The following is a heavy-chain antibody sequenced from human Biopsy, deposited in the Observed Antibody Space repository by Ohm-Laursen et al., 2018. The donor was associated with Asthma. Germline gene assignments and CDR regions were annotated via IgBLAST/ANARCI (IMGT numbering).Heavy chain of an antibody. CDR2: IKHDGTEK. V-gene: IGHV3-7*01. Sequence: SLRLSCAASGFTFGDYWMSRVRQVPGKGLEWVANIKHDGTEKNHVDSLKGRFTISRDNAKNSLYLQMNSLRAEDTAVYYCARTFHFWSPYHAEHCQLWGQGTLVTVSS. D-gene: IGHD3-3*02. CDR1: GFTFGDYW. CDR3: ARTFHFWSPYHAEHCQL. J-gene: IGHJ1*01.